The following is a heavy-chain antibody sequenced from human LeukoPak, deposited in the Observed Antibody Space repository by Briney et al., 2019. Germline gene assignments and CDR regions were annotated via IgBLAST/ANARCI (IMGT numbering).Heavy chain of an antibody. Sequence: PSEILSLTCTVSGGSISSYYWSWIRQPPGKGLEWIGYFYYSGSTNYNPSLKSRVTISVDTSKNQFSLKLSSVTAADTAVYYCAATYGSGSSGYYYYGMDVWGQGTTVTVSS. CDR3: AATYGSGSSGYYYYGMDV. J-gene: IGHJ6*02. D-gene: IGHD3-10*01. V-gene: IGHV4-59*08. CDR1: GGSISSYY. CDR2: FYYSGST.